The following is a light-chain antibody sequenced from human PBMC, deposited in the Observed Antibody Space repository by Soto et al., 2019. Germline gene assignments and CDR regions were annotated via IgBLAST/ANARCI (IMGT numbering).Light chain of an antibody. CDR1: QTISGW. J-gene: IGKJ1*01. CDR3: QQYSNYSPWT. Sequence: IQNTQSPSHLSASVGDRVTITCRASQTISGWLAWYQQKPGKAPNLLIYDASSLGSGVPSRFSGSGSGTEFTLTISSPQPDDFATYYCQQYSNYSPWTFGQGTKVDIK. V-gene: IGKV1-5*01. CDR2: DAS.